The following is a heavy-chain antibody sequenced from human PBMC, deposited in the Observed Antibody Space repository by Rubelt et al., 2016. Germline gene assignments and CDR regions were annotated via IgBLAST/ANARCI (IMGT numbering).Heavy chain of an antibody. CDR2: IHPSGGSK. CDR1: GYSFTGYG. J-gene: IGHJ4*02. V-gene: IGHV1-46*01. Sequence: QVQLVQSGAEIKKPGASVKVSCEASGYSFTGYGISWVRQAPGPGLEWMGIIHPSGGSKNYAQKFQGRVTMTREPSRGTVYRELSSLRSEATAVYYCARVPSFTSRGDSWGQGTLVTVSS. D-gene: IGHD2-2*01. CDR3: ARVPSFTSRGDS.